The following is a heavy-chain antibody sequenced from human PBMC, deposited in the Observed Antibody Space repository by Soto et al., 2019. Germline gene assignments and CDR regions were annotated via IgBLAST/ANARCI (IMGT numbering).Heavy chain of an antibody. CDR2: IFYSGSF. D-gene: IGHD2-15*01. V-gene: IGHV4-4*02. J-gene: IGHJ4*02. CDR3: ARRPGGLHSNIQSPYY. Sequence: ASETLSLTCTVSGVSINNDDWWAWVRQPPGKGLEWIGEIFYSGSFKYNPSLKTRVIISLDKSKNQFSLNLHSVTAADTAVYYCARRPGGLHSNIQSPYYWGQGTLVTVSS. CDR1: GVSINNDDW.